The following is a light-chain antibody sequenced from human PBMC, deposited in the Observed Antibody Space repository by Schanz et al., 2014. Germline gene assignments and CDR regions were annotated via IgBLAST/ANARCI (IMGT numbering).Light chain of an antibody. CDR2: GAS. CDR3: QQCGNSPYT. CDR1: QSVSSSY. V-gene: IGKV3-20*01. J-gene: IGKJ2*01. Sequence: EVVMTQSPATLSVSPGERATLSCRASQSVSSSYLAWYQQKPGQAPRLLIYGASSRATGIPDRFSGSGSGTDFTLTISRLEPEDFAVYYCQQCGNSPYTFGQGTKLEIK.